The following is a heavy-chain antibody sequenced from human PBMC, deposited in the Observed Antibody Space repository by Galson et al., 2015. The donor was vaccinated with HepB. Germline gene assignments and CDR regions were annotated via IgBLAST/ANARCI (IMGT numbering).Heavy chain of an antibody. J-gene: IGHJ4*02. V-gene: IGHV3-73*01. CDR2: IRSKAHNYAT. Sequence: SLRLSCAASGFTFSGSAIHWVRQASGKGPEWVGRIRSKAHNYATTYVASLKGRVIISRDDSKNTAYLHMKSLKIEDTAVYYCARLEDLSGYSSRWGQGTLVTVSS. CDR1: GFTFSGSA. D-gene: IGHD6-13*01. CDR3: ARLEDLSGYSSR.